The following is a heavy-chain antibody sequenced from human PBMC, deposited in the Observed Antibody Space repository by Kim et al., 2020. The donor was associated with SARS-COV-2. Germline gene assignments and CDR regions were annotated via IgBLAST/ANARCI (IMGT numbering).Heavy chain of an antibody. CDR2: IHYSGDS. Sequence: SETLSLTCTISGGSISTWYWSWLRQPPGKGPEWIGYIHYSGDSNYNPSLKSRVTISVDTSKTQFSLKMSSVTAADTAVYYCARDCRNSTWYLWGQGTLVT. CDR1: GGSISTWY. V-gene: IGHV4-59*01. D-gene: IGHD6-13*01. J-gene: IGHJ4*02. CDR3: ARDCRNSTWYL.